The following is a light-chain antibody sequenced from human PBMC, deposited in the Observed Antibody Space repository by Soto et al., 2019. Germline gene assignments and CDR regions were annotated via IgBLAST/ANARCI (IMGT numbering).Light chain of an antibody. CDR2: GAS. CDR3: QQYGRSGT. J-gene: IGKJ1*01. Sequence: EIVLTQSPCTLSFSPGERATLSCRASQSVSSSYLAWYQQKPGQAPRLLIYGASNRATGIPDRFSGSGSGTDFTLTISRLEPEDFAVYYCQQYGRSGTFGQGTKVDIK. CDR1: QSVSSSY. V-gene: IGKV3-20*01.